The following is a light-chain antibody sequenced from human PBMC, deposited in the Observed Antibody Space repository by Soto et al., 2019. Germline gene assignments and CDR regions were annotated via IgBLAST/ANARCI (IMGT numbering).Light chain of an antibody. Sequence: DIQMTQSPSSLSASVGDRVTITCQASQDISNYLNWYQQKPGKAPKLLIYDASNLETGGPARFSGSGSGKDFTFTISSLQPEDIATYYCQQYDNLLIFTFGPGTKVDIK. V-gene: IGKV1-33*01. CDR3: QQYDNLLIFT. CDR1: QDISNY. CDR2: DAS. J-gene: IGKJ3*01.